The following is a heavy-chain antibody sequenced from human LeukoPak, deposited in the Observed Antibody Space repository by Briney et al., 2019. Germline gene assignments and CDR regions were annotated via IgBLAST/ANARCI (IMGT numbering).Heavy chain of an antibody. CDR1: GGSISSSFYY. V-gene: IGHV4-39*01. J-gene: IGHJ4*02. CDR3: ARGGDYSFDY. D-gene: IGHD4-17*01. Sequence: PSETLSLTCTVSGGSISSSFYYWGWIRQPPGKGLEWIGTIYYSGSTYYNPSLKSRVTISVETSKNQFSLRLSSVTAADTAVYYCARGGDYSFDYWGQGTLVTVSS. CDR2: IYYSGST.